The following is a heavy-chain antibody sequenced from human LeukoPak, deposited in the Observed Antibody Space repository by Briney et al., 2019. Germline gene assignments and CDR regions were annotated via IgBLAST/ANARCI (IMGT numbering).Heavy chain of an antibody. D-gene: IGHD3-10*01. CDR3: AGRSGSYYNRLHMDV. CDR1: AFTFRSYG. Sequence: GGSLRLSCAASAFTFRSYGMHWVRQAPGKGLEWVAFIRYHGSDKYYADSVKDRFTISRDNSKNTLYLQMNSLRAEDTAVYYCAGRSGSYYNRLHMDVWGKGTTVTISS. V-gene: IGHV3-30*02. CDR2: IRYHGSDK. J-gene: IGHJ6*03.